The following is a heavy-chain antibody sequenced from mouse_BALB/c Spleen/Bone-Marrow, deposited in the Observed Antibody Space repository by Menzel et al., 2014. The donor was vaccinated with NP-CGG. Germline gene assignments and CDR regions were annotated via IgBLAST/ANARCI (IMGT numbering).Heavy chain of an antibody. CDR2: ILPSIGRT. V-gene: IGHV15-2*02. D-gene: IGHD1-1*01. Sequence: QVQLKESGSELRSPGSSVKLSCKDFDSEVFPITYMSWVRQKPGHGFEWIGDILPSIGRTIYGQNFADKATLDADTVSNTAHLELNGLTSEDSAIYCCARLYGNTFDYWGQGTTLTVSS. CDR3: ARLYGNTFDY. J-gene: IGHJ2*01. CDR1: DSEVFPITY.